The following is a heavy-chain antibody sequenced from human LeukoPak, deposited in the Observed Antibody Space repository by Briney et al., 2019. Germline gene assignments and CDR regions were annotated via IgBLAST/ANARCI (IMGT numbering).Heavy chain of an antibody. CDR2: ISAYNGNT. D-gene: IGHD3-9*01. CDR3: AREGLRYFDWLSDDPDY. Sequence: ASVKVSCKASGYTFTSYDISWVRQAPGQGLEWMGWISAYNGNTNYAQKLQGRVTMTTDTSASTAYMELRSLRSDDTAVYYCAREGLRYFDWLSDDPDYWGQGTLVTVSS. J-gene: IGHJ4*02. V-gene: IGHV1-18*01. CDR1: GYTFTSYD.